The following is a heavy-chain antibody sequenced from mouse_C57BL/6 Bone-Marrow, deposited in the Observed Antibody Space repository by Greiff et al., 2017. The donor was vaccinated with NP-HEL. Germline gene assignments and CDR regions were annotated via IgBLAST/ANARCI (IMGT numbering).Heavy chain of an antibody. Sequence: VQLQQSGPELVKPGASVKISCKASGYAFSSSWMNWVKQRPGKGLEWIGRIYPGDGDTNYNGKFTGKATLTADKSSSTAYMQLSSLTSEDSAVYFCARSLFDYWGQGTTLTVSS. CDR3: ARSLFDY. CDR2: IYPGDGDT. V-gene: IGHV1-82*01. CDR1: GYAFSSSW. J-gene: IGHJ2*01.